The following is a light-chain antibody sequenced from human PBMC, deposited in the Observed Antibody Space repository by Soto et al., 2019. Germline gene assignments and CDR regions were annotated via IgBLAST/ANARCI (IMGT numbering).Light chain of an antibody. Sequence: QSVLTQPPSVSAAPGQEFTISCSGSSSNIGKNYVSWYQQVPGTAPKLLIYDNNKRPSGIPDRFSGSKSGTSATLGITGLQTGDEADYYCGTWDSSLSAYVFGTGTKVTV. V-gene: IGLV1-51*01. CDR3: GTWDSSLSAYV. CDR2: DNN. CDR1: SSNIGKNY. J-gene: IGLJ1*01.